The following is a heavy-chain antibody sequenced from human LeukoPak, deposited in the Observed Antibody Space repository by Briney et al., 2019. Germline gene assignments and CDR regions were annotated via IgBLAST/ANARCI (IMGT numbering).Heavy chain of an antibody. Sequence: ASVKVSCKVSGYTLTGLSMHWVRQAPGKGLEWMGGFDPEDGETIYAQKFQGRVTMTEDTSTDTAYMELSSLRSEDTAVYYCAKGGKGFPLGLRFDSWGQGTLVSVSS. V-gene: IGHV1-24*01. CDR1: GYTLTGLS. CDR3: AKGGKGFPLGLRFDS. D-gene: IGHD2-21*01. J-gene: IGHJ4*02. CDR2: FDPEDGET.